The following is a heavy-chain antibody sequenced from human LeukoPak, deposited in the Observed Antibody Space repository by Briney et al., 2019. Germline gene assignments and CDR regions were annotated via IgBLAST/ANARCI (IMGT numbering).Heavy chain of an antibody. V-gene: IGHV1-46*01. J-gene: IGHJ4*02. D-gene: IGHD3-10*01. Sequence: ASVKVSCKASGYTFTSYYMHWVRQAPGQGLEWMGIINPSGGSTSYAQKFQGRVTMTRDTSTSTVYMELSSLRSEDTAVYYCARDPRSYYGSGSSPPIFDYWGQGTLVTVSS. CDR1: GYTFTSYY. CDR2: INPSGGST. CDR3: ARDPRSYYGSGSSPPIFDY.